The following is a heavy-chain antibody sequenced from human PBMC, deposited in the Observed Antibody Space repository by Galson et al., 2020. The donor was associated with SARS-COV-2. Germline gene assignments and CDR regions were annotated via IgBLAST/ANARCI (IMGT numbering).Heavy chain of an antibody. Sequence: GGSLRLSCAASGFTVSSNYMSWVRQAPGKGLEWVSAIYSGGSTYYADSVKGRFTISRDNSKNTLYLQMNSLRAEDTAVYYCARDPSDSSGYYDYWGQGTLVTVSS. CDR1: GFTVSSNY. D-gene: IGHD3-22*01. V-gene: IGHV3-53*01. CDR3: ARDPSDSSGYYDY. J-gene: IGHJ4*02. CDR2: IYSGGST.